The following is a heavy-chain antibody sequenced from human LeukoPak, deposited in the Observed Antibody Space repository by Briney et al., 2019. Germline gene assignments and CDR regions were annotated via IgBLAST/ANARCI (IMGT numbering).Heavy chain of an antibody. D-gene: IGHD3-10*01. J-gene: IGHJ6*02. CDR3: AGSREYYYGMDV. V-gene: IGHV4-61*01. Sequence: SETLSLTCTVSGGSVSSGSYYWSWIRQPPGKGLEWIGYIYYSGSTNYNPSLKSRVTISVDTSKNQFSLKLSSVTAADTAMYYCAGSREYYYGMDVWGQGTTVTVSS. CDR1: GGSVSSGSYY. CDR2: IYYSGST.